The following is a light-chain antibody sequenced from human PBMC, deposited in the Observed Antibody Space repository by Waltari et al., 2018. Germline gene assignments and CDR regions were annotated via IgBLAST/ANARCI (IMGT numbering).Light chain of an antibody. CDR3: AAWDDSLHVRL. V-gene: IGLV1-44*01. J-gene: IGLJ3*02. Sequence: YQQVPGTTPKLLIYGKNNRPSGVPNRFSGSKSGTSASLAISGLQSDDEASYYCAAWDDSLHVRLCGGGTKLTVL. CDR2: GKN.